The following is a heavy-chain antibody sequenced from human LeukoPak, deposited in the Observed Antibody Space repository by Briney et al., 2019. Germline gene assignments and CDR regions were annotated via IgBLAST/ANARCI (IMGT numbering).Heavy chain of an antibody. D-gene: IGHD4-23*01. Sequence: GGSLRLSCAASGFTFSSYWMNWIRQAPGKGLVWVSRIASDGSSTTYADSVKGRFSISRDNAKNTLYLEMSSLRVEDTAVYYCARGRPHGNDYWGQGTLVTVSS. CDR2: IASDGSST. CDR1: GFTFSSYW. CDR3: ARGRPHGNDY. J-gene: IGHJ4*02. V-gene: IGHV3-74*01.